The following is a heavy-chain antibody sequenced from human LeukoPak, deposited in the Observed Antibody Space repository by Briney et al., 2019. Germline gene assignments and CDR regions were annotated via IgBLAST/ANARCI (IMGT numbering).Heavy chain of an antibody. CDR2: ISGSGGST. D-gene: IGHD2-21*02. CDR1: GFTFSSYA. Sequence: GGSLGLSCAASGFTFSSYAMSWVRQAPGKGLEWFSAISGSGGSTYYADSVKGRFTTSRDNSKNTLYLQMNSLRAEDTAVYYCAKDSAYCGGDCYWLRSSYFDYWGQGALVTVSS. CDR3: AKDSAYCGGDCYWLRSSYFDY. V-gene: IGHV3-23*01. J-gene: IGHJ4*02.